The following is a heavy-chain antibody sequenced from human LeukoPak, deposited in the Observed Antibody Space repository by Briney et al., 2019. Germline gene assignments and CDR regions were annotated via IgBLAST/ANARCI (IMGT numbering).Heavy chain of an antibody. CDR3: ARDLRERITMVRGVITFDY. D-gene: IGHD3-10*01. V-gene: IGHV1-2*06. CDR2: INPNSGGT. J-gene: IGHJ4*02. CDR1: GYTFTGYY. Sequence: GASVKVSCKASGYTFTGYYMHWVRQAPGQGLEWMGRINPNSGGTNYAQMFQGRVTMTRDTSISTAYMELSRLRSDDTAVYYCARDLRERITMVRGVITFDYWGQGTLVTVSS.